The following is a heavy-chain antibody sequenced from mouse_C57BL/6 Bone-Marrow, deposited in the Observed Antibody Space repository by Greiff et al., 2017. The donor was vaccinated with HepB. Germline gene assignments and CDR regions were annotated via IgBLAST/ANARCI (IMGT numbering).Heavy chain of an antibody. J-gene: IGHJ1*03. V-gene: IGHV6-3*01. CDR3: TGIYYYGSSLSYWYFDV. CDR2: IRLKSDNYAT. CDR1: GFTFSNYW. D-gene: IGHD1-1*01. Sequence: EVKLEESGGGLVQPGGSMKLSCVASGFTFSNYWMNWVRQSPEKGLEWVAQIRLKSDNYATHYAESVKGRFTISRDDSKSSVYLQMNNLRAEDTGIYYCTGIYYYGSSLSYWYFDVWGTGTTVTVSS.